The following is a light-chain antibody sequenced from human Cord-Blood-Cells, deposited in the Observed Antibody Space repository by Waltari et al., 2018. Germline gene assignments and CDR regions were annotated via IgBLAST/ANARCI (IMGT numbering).Light chain of an antibody. V-gene: IGLV2-23*01. CDR2: EGS. J-gene: IGLJ2*01. CDR1: SSDVGSYNL. Sequence: QSALTQPASVSGSPGQSITISCTGTSSDVGSYNLVSWYQQHPGKAPKLRIYEGSKRPSGVSNRFSGSKSGNTASLTISGLQAEDEADYYCSSYAGSSTVVFGGGTKLTVL. CDR3: SSYAGSSTVV.